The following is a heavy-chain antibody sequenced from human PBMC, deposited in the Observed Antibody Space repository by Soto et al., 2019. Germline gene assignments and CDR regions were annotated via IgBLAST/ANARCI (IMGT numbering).Heavy chain of an antibody. D-gene: IGHD6-19*01. J-gene: IGHJ4*02. Sequence: QITLKESGPTLVKPTQTLTLTCTFSGFSLSSTRMAVGWIRQPPGKALEWLALIYGDDDKRYSPFLKSRLTITKDTPKNQVVLTMSNMDPVDTARYYCAHIVVAGLGYYFDYWGQGTLVAVSS. CDR1: GFSLSSTRMA. CDR3: AHIVVAGLGYYFDY. CDR2: IYGDDDK. V-gene: IGHV2-5*02.